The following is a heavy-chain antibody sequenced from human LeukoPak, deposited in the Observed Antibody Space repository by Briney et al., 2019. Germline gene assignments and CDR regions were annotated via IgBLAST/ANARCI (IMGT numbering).Heavy chain of an antibody. CDR1: GFIVSSKY. CDR2: IYTGGRT. D-gene: IGHD3-22*01. Sequence: GGSLRLSCAASGFIVSSKYMSWIRQAPGMGLEWVSIIYTGGRTYYADSVRGRFTISRDNSKNTLYLQMNSLRAEDTAVYYCARERAYYYDSSGYDWGQGTLVTVSS. J-gene: IGHJ4*02. CDR3: ARERAYYYDSSGYD. V-gene: IGHV3-53*01.